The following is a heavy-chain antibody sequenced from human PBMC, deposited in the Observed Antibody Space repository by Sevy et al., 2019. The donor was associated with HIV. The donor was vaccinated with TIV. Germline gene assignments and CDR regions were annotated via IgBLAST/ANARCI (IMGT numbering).Heavy chain of an antibody. CDR3: ARVAGSVTYYSGDFDY. J-gene: IGHJ4*02. Sequence: GGSLRLSCAASGFSFSSYAMSWVRQAPGKGLEWVSGISGSGITTYYADSVKGRFTISRDNSKNTLHLQMNSLRAEDTAVYYCARVAGSVTYYSGDFDYWGQGTLVTVSS. D-gene: IGHD3-10*01. V-gene: IGHV3-23*01. CDR1: GFSFSSYA. CDR2: ISGSGITT.